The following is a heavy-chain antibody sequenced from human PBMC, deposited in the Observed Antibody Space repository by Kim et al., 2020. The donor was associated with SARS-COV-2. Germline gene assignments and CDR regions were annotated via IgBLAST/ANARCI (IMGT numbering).Heavy chain of an antibody. CDR1: GGSISSYY. CDR3: ARFMYYYGSGRYIWFDP. J-gene: IGHJ5*02. D-gene: IGHD3-10*01. CDR2: IYYSGST. V-gene: IGHV4-59*13. Sequence: SETLSLTCTVSGGSISSYYWSWIRQPPGKGLEWIGYIYYSGSTNYNPSLKSRVTISVDTSKNQFSLKLSSVTAADTAVYYCARFMYYYGSGRYIWFDPWGQGTLVTVAS.